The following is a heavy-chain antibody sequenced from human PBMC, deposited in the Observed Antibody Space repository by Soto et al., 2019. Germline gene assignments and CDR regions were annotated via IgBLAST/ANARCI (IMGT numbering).Heavy chain of an antibody. CDR1: GYSFTSYW. J-gene: IGHJ5*02. CDR3: ARLDCSGGSCYSFGWFDP. Sequence: GESLKISCKGSGYSFTSYWIGWVRQMPGKGLEWMWIIYPGDSDTRYSPSFQGQVTISADKSISTAYLQWSSLKASDTAMYYCARLDCSGGSCYSFGWFDPWGQGTLVTVSS. D-gene: IGHD2-15*01. CDR2: IYPGDSDT. V-gene: IGHV5-51*01.